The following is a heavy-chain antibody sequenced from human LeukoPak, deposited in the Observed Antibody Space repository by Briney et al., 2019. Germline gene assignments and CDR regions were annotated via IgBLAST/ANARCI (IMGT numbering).Heavy chain of an antibody. CDR3: ARFAYDSGSLS. V-gene: IGHV3-74*01. CDR1: VFTFSRYW. Sequence: GGSLRLSCAASVFTFSRYWMHWVRQTPGEGLVWVSRISSDGTTTTYADSVKGRFTISRDNARNTLYLQMNSLRAEDTAVYYCARFAYDSGSLSWGQGALVTVSS. J-gene: IGHJ5*02. CDR2: ISSDGTTT. D-gene: IGHD3-10*01.